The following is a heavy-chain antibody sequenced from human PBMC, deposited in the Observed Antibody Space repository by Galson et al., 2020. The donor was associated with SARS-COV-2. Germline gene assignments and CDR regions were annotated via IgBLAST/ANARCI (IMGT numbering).Heavy chain of an antibody. D-gene: IGHD3-10*01. CDR2: ISNDGSNR. J-gene: IGHJ4*02. Sequence: TGGSLRLSCAASGFTFSTYAMHWVRQAPGQGLEWVAGISNDGSNRYYADSVKGRFTISRDNSKNTLYVQMNSLRAEDTAVYYCARGPRFGGLCWAFDYWGQGALVTVSS. V-gene: IGHV3-30-3*01. CDR3: ARGPRFGGLCWAFDY. CDR1: GFTFSTYA.